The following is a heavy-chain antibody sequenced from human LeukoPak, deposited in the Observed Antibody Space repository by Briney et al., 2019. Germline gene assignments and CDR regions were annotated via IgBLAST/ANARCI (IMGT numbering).Heavy chain of an antibody. CDR2: IYSGGSK. CDR1: GFTVSSNY. D-gene: IGHD6-19*01. J-gene: IGHJ4*02. V-gene: IGHV3-66*02. Sequence: GGSLRLSCAASGFTVSSNYMSWVRQAPGKGLEWVSVIYSGGSKYYADSVKGRFTISRDNSQNTLYLQMGSLRAEDMAVYYCARWIYSAWHAWDYWGQGTLVTVS. CDR3: ARWIYSAWHAWDY.